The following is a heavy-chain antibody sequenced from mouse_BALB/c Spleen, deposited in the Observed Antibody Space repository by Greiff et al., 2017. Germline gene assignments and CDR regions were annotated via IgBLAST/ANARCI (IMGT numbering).Heavy chain of an antibody. CDR1: GFTFSSYG. Sequence: EVQLVESGGGLVQPGGSRKLSCAASGFTFSSYGMSWVRQTPDKRLEWVATISSGGSYTYYPDSVKGRFTISRDNAKNTLYLQMSSLKSEDTAMYYCARHEEDYDYVRDYWGQGTSVTVSS. J-gene: IGHJ4*01. D-gene: IGHD2-4*01. CDR2: ISSGGSYT. CDR3: ARHEEDYDYVRDY. V-gene: IGHV5-6*01.